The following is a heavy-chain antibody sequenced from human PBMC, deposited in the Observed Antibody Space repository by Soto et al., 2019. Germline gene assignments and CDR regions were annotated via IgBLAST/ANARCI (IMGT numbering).Heavy chain of an antibody. CDR2: INHSGST. J-gene: IGHJ6*02. Sequence: QVQLQQWGARLLKPSEMLSLTCAVYGGSFSGYYWTWIRQPPGKGLEWIGQINHSGSTNYNPSLRSRVTISVDTSKNQFSLKLSSVTAADTAVYYCARDQMAAADTGYYYYGMDVWGQGTTVTVSS. CDR1: GGSFSGYY. D-gene: IGHD6-13*01. V-gene: IGHV4-34*01. CDR3: ARDQMAAADTGYYYYGMDV.